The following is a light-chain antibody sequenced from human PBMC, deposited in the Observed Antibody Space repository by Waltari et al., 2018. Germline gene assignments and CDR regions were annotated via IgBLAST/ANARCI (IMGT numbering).Light chain of an antibody. Sequence: DIVMTQSPDSLAVSLGERATINCKSSRTVLYDSNNKNYLAWYQQKPGQPPNLLIYWESTRKSGVPDRFSGSGSETDFTLTISTLHAEDVAVYYCHQYYNTPYSYGQGTKLEIK. CDR2: WES. J-gene: IGKJ2*03. V-gene: IGKV4-1*01. CDR3: HQYYNTPYS. CDR1: RTVLYDSNNKNY.